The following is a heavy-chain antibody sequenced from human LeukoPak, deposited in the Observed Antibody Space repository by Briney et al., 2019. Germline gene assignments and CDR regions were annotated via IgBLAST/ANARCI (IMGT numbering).Heavy chain of an antibody. D-gene: IGHD2-21*02. CDR2: INPNSGGT. Sequence: ASVKVSCKASGYTFTGYYMHWVRQAPGQGLEWMGWINPNSGGTNYAQKFQGRVTMTRDTSISTAYMELSGLRSDDTAVYYCAPSVVVTAHFDYWGQGTLVTVSS. CDR1: GYTFTGYY. CDR3: APSVVVTAHFDY. J-gene: IGHJ4*02. V-gene: IGHV1-2*02.